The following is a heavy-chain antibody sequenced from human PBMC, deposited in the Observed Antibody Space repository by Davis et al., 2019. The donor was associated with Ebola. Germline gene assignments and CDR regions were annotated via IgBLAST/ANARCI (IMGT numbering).Heavy chain of an antibody. CDR2: IKEDGGES. D-gene: IGHD1-26*01. V-gene: IGHV3-7*01. J-gene: IGHJ4*02. Sequence: GGSLRLSCAASGFIFSHHWMSWVRQAPGKGLEWVANIKEDGGESYYVDSVRGRFTISRDNAKSSLYLQMNSLRTEDTAIYFCATHGRDYDYWGQGTLVTVSS. CDR3: ATHGRDYDY. CDR1: GFIFSHHW.